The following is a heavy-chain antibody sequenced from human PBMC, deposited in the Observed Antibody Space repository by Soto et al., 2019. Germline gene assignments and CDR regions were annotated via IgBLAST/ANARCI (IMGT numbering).Heavy chain of an antibody. V-gene: IGHV4-31*02. CDR2: IYYRGIT. CDR1: GGSITSTNHY. J-gene: IGHJ4*02. D-gene: IGHD2-8*02. CDR3: AREVSGTGAFDY. Sequence: QVQLEQSGPGLVKPSQTLTLTCNISGGSITSTNHYWSWIRQAPREGLEWIGYIYYRGITHYNPSVKGQVTIFVDTSQTQFSLIMHSVTVADSAVYYCAREVSGTGAFDYWGRGTLVTVSS.